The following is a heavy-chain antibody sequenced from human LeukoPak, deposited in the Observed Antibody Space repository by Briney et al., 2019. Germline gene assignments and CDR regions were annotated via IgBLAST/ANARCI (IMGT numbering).Heavy chain of an antibody. CDR2: MNPNSGNT. D-gene: IGHD5-18*01. CDR3: ASRGYSYGYSWFDP. Sequence: GASVKVSCKASGYTFTSYDINWVRQATGQGLEWMGWMNPNSGNTGYAQKFQGRVTITRNTSISTAYMELSSLRSDDTAVYYCASRGYSYGYSWFDPWGQGTLVAVSS. CDR1: GYTFTSYD. J-gene: IGHJ5*02. V-gene: IGHV1-8*03.